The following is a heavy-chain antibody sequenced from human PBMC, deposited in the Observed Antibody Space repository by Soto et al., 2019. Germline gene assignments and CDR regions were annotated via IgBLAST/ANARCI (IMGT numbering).Heavy chain of an antibody. CDR2: IYYSGST. D-gene: IGHD3-9*01. V-gene: IGHV4-30-4*01. CDR3: ARGPDILTGYPYYGMDV. Sequence: TXSGGSISSGDYYWSWIRQPPGKGLEWIGYIYYSGSTYYNPSLKSRVTISVDTSKNQFSLKLSSVTAADTAVYYCARGPDILTGYPYYGMDVWGQGTTVTGSS. CDR1: GGSISSGDYY. J-gene: IGHJ6*02.